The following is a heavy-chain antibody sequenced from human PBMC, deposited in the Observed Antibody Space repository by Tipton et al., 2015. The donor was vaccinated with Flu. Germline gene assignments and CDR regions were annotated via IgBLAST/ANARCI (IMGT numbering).Heavy chain of an antibody. CDR3: AGVDGTRGMDV. J-gene: IGHJ6*02. D-gene: IGHD5-24*01. CDR2: IFYTGST. Sequence: LRLSCTVSGGSISDNYWTWIRQPPGGGLEYIGDIFYTGSTNYSPSLKSRLTISVDTSKKHFSLNLRSVTAADTAVYYCAGVDGTRGMDVWGQGTTVTVS. V-gene: IGHV4-59*01. CDR1: GGSISDNY.